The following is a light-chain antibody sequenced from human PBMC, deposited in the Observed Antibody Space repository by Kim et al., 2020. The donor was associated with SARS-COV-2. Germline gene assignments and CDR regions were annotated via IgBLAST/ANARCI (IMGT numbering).Light chain of an antibody. CDR3: PVWDSSSDQVL. J-gene: IGLJ2*01. Sequence: SYELTQPPSVSVAPGQTARITCGGNNIGGKTVHWYQQRLGQAPVLVIRYDGDRPSGIPERFSGSNSGNTATLTISRVAAGDEADYYCPVWDSSSDQVLFG. V-gene: IGLV3-21*01. CDR2: YDG. CDR1: NIGGKT.